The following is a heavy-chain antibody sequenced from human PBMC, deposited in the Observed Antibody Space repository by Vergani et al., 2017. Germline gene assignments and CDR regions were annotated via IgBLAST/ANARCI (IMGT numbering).Heavy chain of an antibody. CDR3: ASGGHGSENGGALQL. V-gene: IGHV5-51*01. D-gene: IGHD3-10*01. CDR2: IYPGDSEV. J-gene: IGHJ3*01. Sequence: EKQLVQSGSETKKPGESLKISCQAFGCIFSNFWIGWVRQRPGRGLEWMGIIYPGDSEVKSNPTFRGQVIFSVDTSVNTAYLQWRSLQASDTATYFCASGGHGSENGGALQLWGQGTNITVSS. CDR1: GCIFSNFW.